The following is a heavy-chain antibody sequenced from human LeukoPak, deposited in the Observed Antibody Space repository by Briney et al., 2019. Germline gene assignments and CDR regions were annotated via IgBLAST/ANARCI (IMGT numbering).Heavy chain of an antibody. CDR2: IYYSGST. V-gene: IGHV4-39*01. Sequence: SETLSLTCTVSGGSISSSTYFWGWIRQPPGKGLEWIGSIYYSGSTYDNPSLKSRVTISVDTSKTQFSLKLSSVTAADTAVYYCVVYNSGNYYKGIHWGQGTLVTVSS. J-gene: IGHJ4*02. D-gene: IGHD3-10*01. CDR1: GGSISSSTYF. CDR3: VVYNSGNYYKGIH.